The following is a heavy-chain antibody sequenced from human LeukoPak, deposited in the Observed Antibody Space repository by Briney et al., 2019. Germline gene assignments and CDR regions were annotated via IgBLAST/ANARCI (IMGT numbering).Heavy chain of an antibody. V-gene: IGHV5-51*01. D-gene: IGHD6-6*01. J-gene: IGHJ5*02. CDR3: ARNREYSSSPAGYWFDP. CDR2: IYPGDSDT. CDR1: GYSFTSYW. Sequence: GESLKISCKGSGYSFTSYWIGWVRQMPGKGLEWMGIIYPGDSDTRYSLSFQGQVTISADKSISTAYLQWSSLKASDTAMYYCARNREYSSSPAGYWFDPWGQGTLVTVSS.